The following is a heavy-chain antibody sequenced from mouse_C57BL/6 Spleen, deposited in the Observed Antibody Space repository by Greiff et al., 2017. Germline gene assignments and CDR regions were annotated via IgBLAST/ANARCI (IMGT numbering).Heavy chain of an antibody. J-gene: IGHJ2*01. Sequence: QVQLKQPGAELVMPGASVKLSCKASGYTFTSYWMHWVKQRPGQGLEWIGEIDPSDSYTNYNQKFKGKSTLTVDKSSSTAYMQLSSLTSEDSAVYYCARKFYDYVYYFDYWGQGTTLTVSS. CDR1: GYTFTSYW. V-gene: IGHV1-69*01. CDR2: IDPSDSYT. CDR3: ARKFYDYVYYFDY. D-gene: IGHD2-4*01.